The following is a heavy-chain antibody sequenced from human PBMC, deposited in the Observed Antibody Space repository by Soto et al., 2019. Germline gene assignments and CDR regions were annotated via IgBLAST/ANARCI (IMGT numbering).Heavy chain of an antibody. CDR1: GGSISSYY. CDR3: ARHDYGDFASDY. CDR2: IYYSGST. D-gene: IGHD4-17*01. J-gene: IGHJ4*02. Sequence: QVQLQESGPGLVKPSETLSLTCTVSGGSISSYYWSWIRQPPGKGLEWIGYIYYSGSTNYNPSLKCRVTISVDTSKNQFSLKLSSVTAADTAVYYCARHDYGDFASDYWGQGTLVTVSS. V-gene: IGHV4-59*08.